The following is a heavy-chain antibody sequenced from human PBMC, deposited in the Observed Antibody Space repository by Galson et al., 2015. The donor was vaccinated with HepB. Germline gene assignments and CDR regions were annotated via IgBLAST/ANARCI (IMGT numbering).Heavy chain of an antibody. J-gene: IGHJ4*02. Sequence: SLRLSCAASRLAISRSWMSWARQAPGRGLEWVANIKQDGSEKYYVDSVKGRFTISRDNAKNSLYLQMNSLRAEDTAVYYCARDGSGSYADCWGQGTLVTVSS. CDR3: ARDGSGSYADC. D-gene: IGHD1-26*01. V-gene: IGHV3-7*03. CDR2: IKQDGSEK. CDR1: RLAISRSW.